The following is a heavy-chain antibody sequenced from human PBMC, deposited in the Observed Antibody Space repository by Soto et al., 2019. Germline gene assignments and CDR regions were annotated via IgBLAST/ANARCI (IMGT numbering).Heavy chain of an antibody. CDR2: INPSSGGT. D-gene: IGHD1-26*01. CDR3: AREMGVIGAPGYTWFDP. CDR1: GYTFSDYY. Sequence: VQLVQSGAEVRKPGASVKVSCTASGYTFSDYYVHWVREAPGQGLEWMGWINPSSGGTIYTQRFQGRVTMTRDTSINTVYMELSRLTSDDTAVYYCAREMGVIGAPGYTWFDPWGQGALVTVSS. J-gene: IGHJ5*02. V-gene: IGHV1-2*02.